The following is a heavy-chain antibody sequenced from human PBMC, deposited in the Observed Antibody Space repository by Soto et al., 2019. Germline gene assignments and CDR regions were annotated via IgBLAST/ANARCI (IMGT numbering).Heavy chain of an antibody. J-gene: IGHJ4*03. CDR1: GVTFSTSG. Sequence: QVQLVQSGAEVKKPGSSLKVSCKTSGVTFSTSGISWVRQGPGQGLEWMGGIIPLFGTPKYARKFQGRVSITAHDSGTTTYLELSGLSSDDTAIYYCARVPPSICGGGNCYRLDSYFDSWGQGSQVVVSS. CDR3: ARVPPSICGGGNCYRLDSYFDS. D-gene: IGHD2-21*01. CDR2: IIPLFGTP. V-gene: IGHV1-69*01.